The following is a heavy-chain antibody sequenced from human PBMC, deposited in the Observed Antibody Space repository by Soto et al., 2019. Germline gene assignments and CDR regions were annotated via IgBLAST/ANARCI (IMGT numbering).Heavy chain of an antibody. V-gene: IGHV1-3*01. Sequence: ASVRVSCKASGYTFTSYGINWVRQAPGRGLEWMGWINPGNGNTKYSQQFQGRVIIDRDTSASTAYMELSSLRSEDTAVYYCARGGYFDSSNYLAYWGLGTLVTVSS. CDR2: INPGNGNT. CDR1: GYTFTSYG. J-gene: IGHJ4*02. D-gene: IGHD3-22*01. CDR3: ARGGYFDSSNYLAY.